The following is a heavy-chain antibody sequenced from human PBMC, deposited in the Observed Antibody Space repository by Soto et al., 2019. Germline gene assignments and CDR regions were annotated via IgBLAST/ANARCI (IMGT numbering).Heavy chain of an antibody. J-gene: IGHJ6*02. V-gene: IGHV1-18*01. CDR3: ARGIYYYDSSGYPTFYYYGMDV. D-gene: IGHD3-22*01. CDR2: ISAYNGNT. CDR1: GYTFTSYG. Sequence: QVQLVQSGAEVKKPGASVKVSCKASGYTFTSYGISWVRQAPGQGLEWMGWISAYNGNTNYAQKLQGRVTMITDTSTSTAYMELRSLRSDDTAVYYCARGIYYYDSSGYPTFYYYGMDVWGQGTTVTVSS.